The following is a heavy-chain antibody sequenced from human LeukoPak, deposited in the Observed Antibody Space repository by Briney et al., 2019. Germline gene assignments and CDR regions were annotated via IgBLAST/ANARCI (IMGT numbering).Heavy chain of an antibody. CDR2: INHSGST. D-gene: IGHD3-22*01. Sequence: SETLSLTCAVYGGSFSGYYWSWIRQPPGKGLEWIGEINHSGSTNYNPSPKSRVTISVDTSKNQFSLKLSSVTAADTAVYYCARVRITMIPSGMDVWGQGTTVTVSS. J-gene: IGHJ6*02. V-gene: IGHV4-34*01. CDR3: ARVRITMIPSGMDV. CDR1: GGSFSGYY.